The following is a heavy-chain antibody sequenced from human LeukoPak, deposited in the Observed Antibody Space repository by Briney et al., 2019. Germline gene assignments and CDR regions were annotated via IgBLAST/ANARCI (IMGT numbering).Heavy chain of an antibody. CDR1: GGTFSSYA. V-gene: IGHV1-69*01. CDR3: AREAVAARPFSFDY. CDR2: IIPIFGTA. J-gene: IGHJ4*02. D-gene: IGHD6-6*01. Sequence: SVKVSCKASGGTFSSYAISWVRQAPGQGLEWMGGIIPIFGTANYAQKFQGRVTITADESTSTVYMELSSLRSEDTAVYYCAREAVAARPFSFDYWGQGTLVTVSS.